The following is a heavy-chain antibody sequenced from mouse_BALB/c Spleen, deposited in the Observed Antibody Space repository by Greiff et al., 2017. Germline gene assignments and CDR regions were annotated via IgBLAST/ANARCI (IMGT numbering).Heavy chain of an antibody. CDR3: ARGLRRDYAMDY. J-gene: IGHJ4*01. D-gene: IGHD2-12*01. Sequence: QVQLKESGPGLVQPSQSLSITCTVSGFSLTSYGVHWVRQSPGKGLEWLGVICSGGSTDYNAAFISRLSISKDNSKSQVFFKMNSLQANDTAMYYCARGLRRDYAMDYWGQGTSVTVSS. V-gene: IGHV2-2*02. CDR1: GFSLTSYG. CDR2: ICSGGST.